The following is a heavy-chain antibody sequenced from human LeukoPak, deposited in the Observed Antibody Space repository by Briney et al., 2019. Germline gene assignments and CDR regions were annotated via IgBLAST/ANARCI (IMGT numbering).Heavy chain of an antibody. CDR1: GFTFSSYG. CDR3: AREHTPYGSGCTAAY. D-gene: IGHD6-19*01. CDR2: VSPSSTTI. J-gene: IGHJ4*02. V-gene: IGHV3-48*01. Sequence: PGGSLRLSCAASGFTFSSYGLNWVRQAPGEGLEGVSYVSPSSTTIYYADSVKGRFTISRDNAKNSLYLQMNSLRAEDTAVYYCAREHTPYGSGCTAAYWGQGTLVTVSS.